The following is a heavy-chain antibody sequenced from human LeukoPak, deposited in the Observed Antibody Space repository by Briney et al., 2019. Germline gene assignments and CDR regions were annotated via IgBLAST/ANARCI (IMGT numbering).Heavy chain of an antibody. J-gene: IGHJ4*02. CDR1: GFTFSNYW. CDR2: VSKDGSEK. V-gene: IGHV3-7*01. D-gene: IGHD6-13*01. Sequence: GGSLRLSCAASGFTFSNYWMSWVRQAPGKGLEWVASVSKDGSEKEYVDSVKGRFTISRDNAKNSLYLQMNSLRAEDTAVYYCARDEAAGTRARGTDYWGQGTLVTVSS. CDR3: ARDEAAGTRARGTDY.